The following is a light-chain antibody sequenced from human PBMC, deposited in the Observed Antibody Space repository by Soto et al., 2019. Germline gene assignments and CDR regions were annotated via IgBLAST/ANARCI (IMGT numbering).Light chain of an antibody. Sequence: DVQMTQSPSTLSAAVGDGVTITCRASQTISGWLAWYQQRPGKVPKLLISDASSLRSGVPSRFSGSGSGTEFTLTISSLQPDDFGSYYCQQYKSYPWTFGHGTKVDIK. CDR3: QQYKSYPWT. J-gene: IGKJ1*01. V-gene: IGKV1-5*01. CDR2: DAS. CDR1: QTISGW.